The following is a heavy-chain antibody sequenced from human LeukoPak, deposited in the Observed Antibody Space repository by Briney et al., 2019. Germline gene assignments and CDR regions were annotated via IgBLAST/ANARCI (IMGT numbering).Heavy chain of an antibody. Sequence: SKTLSLTCTVSGGSISSGDYYWSWIRQPPGKGLEWIGYIYYSGSTYYNPSLKSRVTISVDTSKNQFSLKLSSVTAADTAVYYCARGVRYYDILTGFGNVWGQGTTVTVSS. CDR3: ARGVRYYDILTGFGNV. V-gene: IGHV4-30-4*01. CDR1: GGSISSGDYY. D-gene: IGHD3-9*01. CDR2: IYYSGST. J-gene: IGHJ6*02.